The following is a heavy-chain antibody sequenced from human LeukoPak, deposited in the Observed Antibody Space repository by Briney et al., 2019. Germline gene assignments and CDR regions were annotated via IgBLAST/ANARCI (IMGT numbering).Heavy chain of an antibody. V-gene: IGHV3-48*04. CDR1: GLTFSSYS. Sequence: PGGSLRLSCAVSGLTFSSYSMNWVRQAPGKGLEWVSYISSSGSTIYYADSVKGRFTISRDNAKNSLYLQMNSLRAEDTAVYYCARARLAVAGTYYYYYMDVWGKGTTVTVSS. CDR3: ARARLAVAGTYYYYYMDV. CDR2: ISSSGSTI. J-gene: IGHJ6*03. D-gene: IGHD6-19*01.